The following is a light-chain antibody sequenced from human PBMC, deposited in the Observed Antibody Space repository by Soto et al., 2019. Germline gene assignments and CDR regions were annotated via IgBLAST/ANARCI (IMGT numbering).Light chain of an antibody. V-gene: IGKV1-5*02. J-gene: IGKJ1*01. CDR1: ESISSW. CDR3: QQYNSYSPWT. CDR2: DVS. Sequence: DIQMTQIPSTLPASVGDTVTIICRASESISSWLAWYQQKPGKAPKLLIYDVSKLRRGVPSRFSGGGSGTEFILTISSLQPEDFVTYFCQQYNSYSPWTFGQGTKVEIK.